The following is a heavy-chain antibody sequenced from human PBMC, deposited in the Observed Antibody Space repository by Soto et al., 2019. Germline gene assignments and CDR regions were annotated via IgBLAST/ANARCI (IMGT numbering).Heavy chain of an antibody. CDR2: ISGSGGST. CDR3: AKGNSWSPALVLDI. CDR1: GFTFSSYA. Sequence: EVQLLESGGGLVQPGGSLRPSCAASGFTFSSYAMNWVRQAPGKGLEWVSAISGSGGSTYYADSVKGRFTISRDSSKNTLYLQMNSLRAEDTAVYYCAKGNSWSPALVLDIWGQGTMVTVSS. V-gene: IGHV3-23*01. D-gene: IGHD1-7*01. J-gene: IGHJ3*02.